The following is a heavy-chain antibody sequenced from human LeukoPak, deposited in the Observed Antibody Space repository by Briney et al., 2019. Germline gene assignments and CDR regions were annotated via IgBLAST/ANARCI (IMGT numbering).Heavy chain of an antibody. D-gene: IGHD2-2*01. CDR1: GFTFSDYY. V-gene: IGHV3-11*01. CDR3: ARGVLPAVNNWFDP. Sequence: GGSLRLSCAASGFTFSDYYMSWIRQAPGKGLEWVSYISSSGSTIYYADSVKGRFTISRDNAKNSLYLQMNSLRAEDTAVYYCARGVLPAVNNWFDPWGQGTLVTVSS. CDR2: ISSSGSTI. J-gene: IGHJ5*02.